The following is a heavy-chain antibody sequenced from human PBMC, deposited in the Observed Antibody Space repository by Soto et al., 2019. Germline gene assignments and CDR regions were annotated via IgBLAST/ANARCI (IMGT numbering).Heavy chain of an antibody. CDR3: ARGIAAADHFDY. J-gene: IGHJ4*02. CDR1: GGSISSYY. CDR2: IYYSGST. V-gene: IGHV4-59*01. D-gene: IGHD6-13*01. Sequence: SETLSLTCTVSGGSISSYYWSWIRQPPGKGLEWIGYIYYSGSTNYNPSLKSRVTISVDTSKNQFSLKLSSVTAADTAVYYCARGIAAADHFDYWGQGALVTVSS.